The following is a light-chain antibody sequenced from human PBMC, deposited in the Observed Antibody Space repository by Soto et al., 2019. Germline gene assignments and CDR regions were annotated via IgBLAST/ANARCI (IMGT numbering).Light chain of an antibody. CDR1: QNIENY. V-gene: IGKV1-39*01. CDR3: QQSFGSPPST. Sequence: DIQMTQSPSSLSASLGDTVTISCRASQNIENYLHWYQQKAGKAPEVLLYVASVLKDGVSSRFSGSGYGTDFTLTITNLQPEDFAMYYCQQSFGSPPSTFGQGTRLEIK. CDR2: VAS. J-gene: IGKJ5*01.